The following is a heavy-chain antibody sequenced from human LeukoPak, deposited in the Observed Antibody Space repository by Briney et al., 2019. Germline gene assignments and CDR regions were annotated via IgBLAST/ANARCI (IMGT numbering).Heavy chain of an antibody. Sequence: GASVKVSCKASGYTFTSYAMNWVRQAPGQGLEWMGWINTNTGNPTYAQGFTGRFVFSLDTSVSTAYLQISSLKAEDAAVYYCAREACSGGSCYSNWFDPWGQGTLVTVSS. D-gene: IGHD2-15*01. CDR2: INTNTGNP. V-gene: IGHV7-4-1*02. CDR1: GYTFTSYA. J-gene: IGHJ5*02. CDR3: AREACSGGSCYSNWFDP.